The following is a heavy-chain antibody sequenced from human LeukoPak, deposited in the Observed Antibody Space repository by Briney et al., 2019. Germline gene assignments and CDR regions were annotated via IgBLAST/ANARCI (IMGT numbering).Heavy chain of an antibody. CDR3: ARGPGYCSGGSCYDDY. J-gene: IGHJ4*02. Sequence: GASVKVSCKASGYTFTSYGINWVRQATGQGLGWMGWMNPNSGNTGYAQKFQGRVTMTRNTSISTAYMELSSLRSEDTAVYYCARGPGYCSGGSCYDDYWGQGTLVTVSS. CDR2: MNPNSGNT. D-gene: IGHD2-15*01. V-gene: IGHV1-8*02. CDR1: GYTFTSYG.